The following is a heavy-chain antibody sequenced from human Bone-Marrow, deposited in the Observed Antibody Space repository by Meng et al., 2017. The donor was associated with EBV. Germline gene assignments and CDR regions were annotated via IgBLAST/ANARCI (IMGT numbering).Heavy chain of an antibody. CDR1: GFTFSSYA. CDR3: ARDLGIAARTDY. J-gene: IGHJ4*02. CDR2: ISGSGGST. Sequence: EVQLLESGGGLVVPWXXXXLSCAASGFTFSSYAMSWVRQAPGKGLEWVSGISGSGGSTYYADSVKGRFTISRDNAKNSLYLQMNSLRAEDTAVYYCARDLGIAARTDYWGQGTLVTVSS. D-gene: IGHD6-6*01. V-gene: IGHV3-23*01.